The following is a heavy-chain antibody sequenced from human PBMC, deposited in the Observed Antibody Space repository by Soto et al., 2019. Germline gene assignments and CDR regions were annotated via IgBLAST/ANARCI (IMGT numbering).Heavy chain of an antibody. CDR3: AKDNQYCYDSSGYYPY. V-gene: IGHV3-23*01. Sequence: GGSLRLSCAASGFTFSSYAMSWVRQAPGKGLEWVSAISGSGGSTYYADSVKGRFTISRDNSKNTLYLQMNSLRAEDTAVYYCAKDNQYCYDSSGYYPYWGQGTLVTVSS. D-gene: IGHD3-22*01. CDR2: ISGSGGST. J-gene: IGHJ4*02. CDR1: GFTFSSYA.